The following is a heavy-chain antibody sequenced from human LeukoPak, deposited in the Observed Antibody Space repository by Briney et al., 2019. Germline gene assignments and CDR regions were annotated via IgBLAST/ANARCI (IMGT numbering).Heavy chain of an antibody. J-gene: IGHJ4*02. V-gene: IGHV3-23*01. CDR1: ALTFGNYA. Sequence: GGSLRLSCAASALTFGNYAMNWVRQAPGKGLEWVSGLSGSGASTYYADSVKGRFTISRDNSKNTLYLQMNRLRAGDTAVYYCAKGSDRSGSYYLDYWGQGTLVTVSS. CDR2: LSGSGAST. D-gene: IGHD3-10*01. CDR3: AKGSDRSGSYYLDY.